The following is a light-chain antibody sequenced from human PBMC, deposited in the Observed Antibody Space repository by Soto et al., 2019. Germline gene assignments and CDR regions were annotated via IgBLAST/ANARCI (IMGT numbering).Light chain of an antibody. J-gene: IGKJ4*01. CDR3: QQRYNWPLT. CDR2: DAS. V-gene: IGKV3-11*01. Sequence: EIVLTQSPATLSLSPGERATLSCRASQSVGSSLAWYQQKPGQAPWLLIYDASYRASGIPARFSGSGSGTDFTLTISCLEPEDFAVYYCQQRYNWPLTFGGGTKVEIK. CDR1: QSVGSS.